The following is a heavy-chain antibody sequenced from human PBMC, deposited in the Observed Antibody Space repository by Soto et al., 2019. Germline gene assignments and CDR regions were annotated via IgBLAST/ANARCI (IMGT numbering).Heavy chain of an antibody. CDR2: IIPIFGTA. CDR1: GGTFSSYA. CDR3: ARDYYDSSGYYQMHAFEI. J-gene: IGHJ3*02. Sequence: ASVKVSCKASGGTFSSYAISWVRQAPGQGLGWMGGIIPIFGTANYAQKFQGRVTITADESTSTAYMELSSMRSEDTAVYYCARDYYDSSGYYQMHAFEIWGQGTMVTV. V-gene: IGHV1-69*13. D-gene: IGHD3-22*01.